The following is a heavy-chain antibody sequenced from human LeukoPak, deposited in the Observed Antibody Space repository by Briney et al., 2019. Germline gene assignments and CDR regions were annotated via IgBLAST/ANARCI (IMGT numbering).Heavy chain of an antibody. V-gene: IGHV3-33*01. CDR3: ARVKTSGWLDAFDI. D-gene: IGHD6-19*01. CDR1: GFTFSTYG. J-gene: IGHJ3*02. Sequence: GRSLRLSCAASGFTFSTYGMHWVRQAPGKGLEWVALIWYDGSHKYYADSVKGRFTISRDNSKNTLYLQMNSLRAEDTAVYYCARVKTSGWLDAFDIWGQGTMVTVSS. CDR2: IWYDGSHK.